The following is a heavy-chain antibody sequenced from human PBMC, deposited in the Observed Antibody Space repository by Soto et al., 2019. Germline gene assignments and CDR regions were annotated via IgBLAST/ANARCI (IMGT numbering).Heavy chain of an antibody. CDR2: ISYDGSNK. J-gene: IGHJ4*02. Sequence: QVQLVESGGGVVQPGRSLRLSCAASGFTFSSYGMHWVRQAPGKGLEWVAVISYDGSNKYYADTMKGRFTNARDNSKNSPYPQMNRLRAEDTAVYYCANSAGTTVAYWGQGTPVTVSS. CDR3: ANSAGTTVAY. CDR1: GFTFSSYG. V-gene: IGHV3-30*18. D-gene: IGHD4-17*01.